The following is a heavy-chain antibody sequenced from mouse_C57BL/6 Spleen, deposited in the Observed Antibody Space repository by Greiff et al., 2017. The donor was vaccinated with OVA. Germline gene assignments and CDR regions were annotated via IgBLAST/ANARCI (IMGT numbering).Heavy chain of an antibody. CDR3: AQLTGSYWYFDV. J-gene: IGHJ1*03. Sequence: VQLQQPGAELVKPGASVKLSCKASGYTFTSYWMHWVKQRPGQGLEWIGMIHPNSGSTNYNEKFKSKATLTVDKSSSTAYMQLSSLTSEDSAVYYCAQLTGSYWYFDVWGTGTTVTVSS. CDR1: GYTFTSYW. V-gene: IGHV1-64*01. CDR2: IHPNSGST. D-gene: IGHD4-1*01.